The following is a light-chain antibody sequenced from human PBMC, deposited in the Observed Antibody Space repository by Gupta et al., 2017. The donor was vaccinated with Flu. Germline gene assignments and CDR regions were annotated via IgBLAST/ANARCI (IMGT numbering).Light chain of an antibody. J-gene: IGLJ1*01. CDR2: ENN. V-gene: IGLV1-51*02. CDR3: GTWDGRLKTVV. CDR1: SSNIGNTY. Sequence: QSVLTQPPSISAAPQQSVTISCSGSSSNIGNTYVSWYQQLPGTAPKLLIYENNKRPSGIPDRFSGSKSGTSAALGINGLQTGDEAEYYCGTWDGRLKTVVFGTGTNVTVL.